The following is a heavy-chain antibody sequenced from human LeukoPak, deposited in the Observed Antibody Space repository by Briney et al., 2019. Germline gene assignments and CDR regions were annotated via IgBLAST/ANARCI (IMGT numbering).Heavy chain of an antibody. CDR3: AKVRYGETAYYFDY. CDR2: IYSGGST. CDR1: GFTVSSNY. J-gene: IGHJ4*02. Sequence: PGGSLRLSCAASGFTVSSNYMSWVRQAPGKGLEWVSVIYSGGSTYYADSVKGRFTISRDNSKNTLYLQMNSLRAEDTAVYYCAKVRYGETAYYFDYWGQGTLVTVSS. D-gene: IGHD1-1*01. V-gene: IGHV3-53*01.